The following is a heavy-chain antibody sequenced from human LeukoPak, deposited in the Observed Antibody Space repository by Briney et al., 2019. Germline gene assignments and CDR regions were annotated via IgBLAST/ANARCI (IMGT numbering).Heavy chain of an antibody. CDR3: VKGLYYDILTGNWFDP. CDR1: GFTFSSYA. V-gene: IGHV3-30-3*02. J-gene: IGHJ5*02. D-gene: IGHD3-9*01. Sequence: PGGSLRLSCAASGFTFSSYAMHWVRQAPGKGLEWVAVISYDGSNKYYADSVKGRFTISRDNAKNSLYLEMNSLRAEDTAFYYCVKGLYYDILTGNWFDPWGQGTLVTVSS. CDR2: ISYDGSNK.